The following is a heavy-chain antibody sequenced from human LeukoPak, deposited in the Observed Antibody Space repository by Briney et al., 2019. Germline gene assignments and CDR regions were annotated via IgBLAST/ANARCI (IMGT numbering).Heavy chain of an antibody. CDR3: ARGPDSSGYPFDY. V-gene: IGHV1-46*01. CDR1: GYTFTRYY. J-gene: IGHJ4*02. CDR2: INPSGGST. Sequence: ASVKVSCKASGYTFTRYYVDWVRQAPGQGLEWMGMINPSGGSTSYAQKFQGRVTMTRGTSTSTVYMELSSLRSEDTAMYYCARGPDSSGYPFDYWGQGALVTVSS. D-gene: IGHD3-22*01.